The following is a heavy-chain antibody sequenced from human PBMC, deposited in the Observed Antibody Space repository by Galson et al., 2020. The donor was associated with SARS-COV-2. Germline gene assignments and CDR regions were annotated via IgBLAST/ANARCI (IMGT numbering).Heavy chain of an antibody. V-gene: IGHV3-23*01. CDR3: AKDLGGYLDY. CDR2: ISGSGGST. D-gene: IGHD3-22*01. J-gene: IGHJ4*02. CDR1: GFTFSSYA. Sequence: TGGPLRLSCAASGFTFSSYAMSWVRQAPGKGLEWVSAISGSGGSTYYADSVKGRFTISRDKSKNTLYLQMNSLRAEDTAVYYCAKDLGGYLDYWGQGTLVTVSS.